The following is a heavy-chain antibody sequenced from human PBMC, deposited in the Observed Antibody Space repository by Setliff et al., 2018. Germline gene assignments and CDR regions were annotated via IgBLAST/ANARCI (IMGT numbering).Heavy chain of an antibody. D-gene: IGHD5-12*01. CDR3: ARGNPAERYEY. Sequence: ASVKVSCKASGGSFRTSSISWVRQAPGQGLEWMGGISLYDGHTNYAQNFQGRLTVTTDTSTSTAYMELSSLRFDDTAVYYCARGNPAERYEYWGQGTLVTSPQ. V-gene: IGHV1-18*01. J-gene: IGHJ1*01. CDR1: GGSFRTSS. CDR2: ISLYDGHT.